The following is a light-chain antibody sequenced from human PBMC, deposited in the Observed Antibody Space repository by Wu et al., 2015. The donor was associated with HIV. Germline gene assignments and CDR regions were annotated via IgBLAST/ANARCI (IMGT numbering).Light chain of an antibody. Sequence: EKVMTQSPATLSVSLGERATLSCRASQSVGSNLAWYQQKPGQAPRLLIYGAFTRATGIPARFSGSGSGTEFTLTITSMESEDFAVYYCQQRSSWLLTFGGGTKVEIK. CDR1: QSVGSN. CDR2: GAF. J-gene: IGKJ4*01. V-gene: IGKV3-15*01. CDR3: QQRSSWLLT.